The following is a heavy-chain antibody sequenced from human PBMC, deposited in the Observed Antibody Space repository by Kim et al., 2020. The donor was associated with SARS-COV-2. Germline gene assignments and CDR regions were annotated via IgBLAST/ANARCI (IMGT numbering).Heavy chain of an antibody. V-gene: IGHV1-8*01. CDR3: ARQGGDSCSYFDY. J-gene: IGHJ4*02. Sequence: YAQNLQDRVTITRNTSISTAYMELGSLGSEDTAVCYCARQGGDSCSYFDYWGQGTLVTVSS. D-gene: IGHD6-13*01.